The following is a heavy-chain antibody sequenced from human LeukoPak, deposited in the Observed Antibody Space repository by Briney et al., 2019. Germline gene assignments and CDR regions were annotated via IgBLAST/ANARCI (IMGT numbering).Heavy chain of an antibody. J-gene: IGHJ3*02. CDR3: ARIRITMFDAFDI. V-gene: IGHV3-21*01. CDR1: GFTFSSYS. CDR2: ISSSSSYI. D-gene: IGHD3-10*02. Sequence: GGSLRLSCAASGFTFSSYSMNWVRQAPGKGLEWVSSISSSSSYIYYADSVKGRFTISRDNAKNSLYLQMNSLGAEDTAVYYCARIRITMFDAFDIWGQGTMVTVSS.